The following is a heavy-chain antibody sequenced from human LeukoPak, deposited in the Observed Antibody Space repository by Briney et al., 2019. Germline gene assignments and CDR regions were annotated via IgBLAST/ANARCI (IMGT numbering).Heavy chain of an antibody. Sequence: GRTLRLSCAASGFTFSRYEMNWVRHARAKALGCVSCIRSNGSTIYYAGHVKGRFTISRDNAKNSLYLQMNSLRAEDTAVYYCAELGITMIWGVWGKGTTVTISS. CDR3: AELGITMIWGV. J-gene: IGHJ6*04. V-gene: IGHV3-48*03. CDR1: GFTFSRYE. CDR2: IRSNGSTI. D-gene: IGHD3-22*01.